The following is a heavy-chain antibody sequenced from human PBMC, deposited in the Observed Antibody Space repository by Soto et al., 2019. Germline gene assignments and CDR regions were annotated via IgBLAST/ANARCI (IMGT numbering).Heavy chain of an antibody. Sequence: ASVKVSCKASVYTFTSYDIDWLRQATGQGLEWMGWMNPNSGNTGYAQKFQGRGTMTRNTALSTAYMELSSRRSGDTAEYYFAREVSGKDNWGQGTLVTVSS. J-gene: IGHJ4*02. CDR3: AREVSGKDN. V-gene: IGHV1-8*01. CDR1: VYTFTSYD. D-gene: IGHD3-10*01. CDR2: MNPNSGNT.